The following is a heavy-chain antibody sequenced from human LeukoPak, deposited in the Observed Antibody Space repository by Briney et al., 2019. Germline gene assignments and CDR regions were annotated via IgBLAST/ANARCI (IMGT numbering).Heavy chain of an antibody. Sequence: SGPTLVNHTQTLTLTCTFSGFSLSTSGVGVGWIRQPPGKALEWLALIYWDDDKRYSPSLKSRLTITKDTSKNQVVLTVTNMDPVDTATYYCARIPMVRGLRGGDYFDYWGQGTLVTVSS. CDR2: IYWDDDK. CDR3: ARIPMVRGLRGGDYFDY. CDR1: GFSLSTSGVG. D-gene: IGHD3-10*01. J-gene: IGHJ4*02. V-gene: IGHV2-5*02.